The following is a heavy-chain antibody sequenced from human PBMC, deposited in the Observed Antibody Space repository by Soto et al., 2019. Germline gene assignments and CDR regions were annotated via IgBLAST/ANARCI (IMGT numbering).Heavy chain of an antibody. J-gene: IGHJ4*02. V-gene: IGHV4-31*03. Sequence: QVQLQESGPGLVKPSQTLSLTCTVSGGSISSGGYYWSWIRQHPGKGMEWIGYIYYSGSTYYNPSLQSRVTISVDTSKNQCSLKLSSVTAADTAVYYCARAGYEGSFDYWGQGTLVTVSS. D-gene: IGHD5-12*01. CDR1: GGSISSGGYY. CDR3: ARAGYEGSFDY. CDR2: IYYSGST.